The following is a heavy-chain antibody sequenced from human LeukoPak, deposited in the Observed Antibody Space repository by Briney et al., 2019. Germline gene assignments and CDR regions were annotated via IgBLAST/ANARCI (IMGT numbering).Heavy chain of an antibody. D-gene: IGHD3-16*02. Sequence: NPSETLSLTCAVYGGSFSGYYWSWIRQPPGKGLEWLGEINHSGSTNYNPSLKSRVTISVDTSKNQFSLKLSSVTAADTAVYYCARQFTTYDYVWGSYRYYFDYWGQGTLVTVSS. CDR2: INHSGST. V-gene: IGHV4-34*01. J-gene: IGHJ4*02. CDR1: GGSFSGYY. CDR3: ARQFTTYDYVWGSYRYYFDY.